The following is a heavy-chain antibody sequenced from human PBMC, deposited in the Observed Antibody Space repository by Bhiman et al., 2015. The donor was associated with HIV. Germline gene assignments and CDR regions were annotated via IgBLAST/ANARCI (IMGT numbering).Heavy chain of an antibody. CDR1: GFSIRPAW. CDR3: VTGWGVGGGIGGLTAAPWGY. V-gene: IGHV3-15*01. J-gene: IGHJ4*02. CDR2: IKNIFDGGTT. D-gene: IGHD2-2*01. Sequence: EVQLVESGGGLVEPGGSLRLSCAASGFSIRPAWMSWVRQAPGKGLEWVGRIKNIFDGGTTDYTAPVKGRFTISRDDSKNMVDLQMDSLKTEDTAMYYCVTGWGVGGGIGGLTAAPWGYWGQGTLVTVSS.